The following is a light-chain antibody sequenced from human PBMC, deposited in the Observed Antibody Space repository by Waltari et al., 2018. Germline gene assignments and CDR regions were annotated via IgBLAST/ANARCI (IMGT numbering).Light chain of an antibody. J-gene: IGKJ3*01. V-gene: IGKV3-15*01. CDR2: GTS. Sequence: EIVLTQSPGTLSLSPGERATLSCRASQTVRTTYLAWYQQKPGQAPTLLIYGTSTRATGVPARFSGSGSGTEFTLTIDSLQSEDFAVYYCQHYRVWPPNFGPGTKV. CDR1: QTVRTTY. CDR3: QHYRVWPPN.